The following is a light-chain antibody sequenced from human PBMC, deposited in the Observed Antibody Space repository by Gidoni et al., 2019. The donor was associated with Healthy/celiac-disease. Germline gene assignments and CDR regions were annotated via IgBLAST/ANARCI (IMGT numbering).Light chain of an antibody. CDR2: FGS. CDR1: QSLLHSNGYNT. Sequence: DSGMTHSPLSRHVTPGEPASISCRSSQSLLHSNGYNTLDGYLQKPGQPPLLLIYFGSNRASGVPDRCSGSGSGTAFTLKISRVEAEAVGVYHCMQALPPPLTFGGGTKVEIK. V-gene: IGKV2-28*01. CDR3: MQALPPPLT. J-gene: IGKJ4*01.